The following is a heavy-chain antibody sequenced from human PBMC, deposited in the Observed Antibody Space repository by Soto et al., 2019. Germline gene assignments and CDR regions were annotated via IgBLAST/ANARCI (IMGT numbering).Heavy chain of an antibody. CDR2: INHSGST. Sequence: QVQLQQWGAGLLKPSETLSLTCAVYGGSFSGYYWSWIRQPPGKGLEWIGEINHSGSTNYNTSLKSRVTISVDTAKNQFSLKLSSVTAADTAVYYCARGSLAAPLGYWGQGTLVTVSS. D-gene: IGHD6-6*01. J-gene: IGHJ4*02. V-gene: IGHV4-34*01. CDR3: ARGSLAAPLGY. CDR1: GGSFSGYY.